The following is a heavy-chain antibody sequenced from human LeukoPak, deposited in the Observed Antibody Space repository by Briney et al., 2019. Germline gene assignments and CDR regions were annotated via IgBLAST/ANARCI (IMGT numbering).Heavy chain of an antibody. D-gene: IGHD4-11*01. CDR2: ISSSSSYI. CDR3: ARFYSNYQPADY. J-gene: IGHJ4*02. V-gene: IGHV3-21*01. CDR1: GFTFSSYS. Sequence: PGGSLRLSCAASGFTFSSYSMNWVRQAPGKGLEWVSSISSSSSYIYYADSVKGRFTISRDNAKNSLYLQMNSLRAEDTAVYYCARFYSNYQPADYWGQGTLVTVSS.